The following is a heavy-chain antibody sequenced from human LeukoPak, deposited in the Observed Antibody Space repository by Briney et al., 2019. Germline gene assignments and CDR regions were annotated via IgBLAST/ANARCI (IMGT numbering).Heavy chain of an antibody. Sequence: SETLSLTCTVSGGSISSSTYYWGWIRQPPGKGLEWIGSIYYSGSTYYNPSLKSRVTISVDTSKNQFSLRLTSVTAADTAVYYCARQTGSGLFILPGGQGTLVTVSS. CDR3: ARQTGSGLFILP. CDR1: GGSISSSTYY. D-gene: IGHD3/OR15-3a*01. V-gene: IGHV4-39*01. J-gene: IGHJ4*02. CDR2: IYYSGST.